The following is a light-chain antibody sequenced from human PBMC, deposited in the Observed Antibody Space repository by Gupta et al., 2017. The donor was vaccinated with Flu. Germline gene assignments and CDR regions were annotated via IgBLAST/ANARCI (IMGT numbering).Light chain of an antibody. V-gene: IGLV3-1*01. J-gene: IGLJ2*01. CDR3: QAWDSSTAHVV. CDR1: DLGIKN. Sequence: SYELTQLPSVAVSPGQKEIITCSGDDLGIKNPCWYQQKPCQSPVLVIYQDSKRPCGFPERFSGFCSGSTATLTISGTQSMDEADYYCQAWDSSTAHVVFGGGTKLTIL. CDR2: QDS.